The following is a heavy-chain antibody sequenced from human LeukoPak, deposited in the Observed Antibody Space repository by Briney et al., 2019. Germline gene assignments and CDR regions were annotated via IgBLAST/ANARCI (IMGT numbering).Heavy chain of an antibody. CDR2: IYYSGST. V-gene: IGHV4-30-4*08. CDR1: GGSISSGDYY. J-gene: IGHJ4*02. D-gene: IGHD4-17*01. Sequence: PSETLSLTCTVSGGSISSGDYYWSWLRQPPWKGLEWIGYIYYSGSTYYNPSLKSRVTISVDTSKNQFSLKLSSVTAADTAVYYCASHYGENYYFDYWGQGTLVTVSS. CDR3: ASHYGENYYFDY.